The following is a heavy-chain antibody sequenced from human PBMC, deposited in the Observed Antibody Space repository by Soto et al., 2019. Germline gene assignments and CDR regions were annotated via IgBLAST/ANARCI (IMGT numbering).Heavy chain of an antibody. CDR1: GYRFSIYW. D-gene: IGHD3-22*01. J-gene: IGHJ4*02. V-gene: IGHV5-51*01. Sequence: PGNSLKISCKGSGYRFSIYWIGWVRQMPGKGLEWMGIVYPGDSESRYSPSFQGQVTISADRSISTAYLQWSSLRASDTAMYYCARHDFYGSTGYYPDYWGQGTLVTVSS. CDR2: VYPGDSES. CDR3: ARHDFYGSTGYYPDY.